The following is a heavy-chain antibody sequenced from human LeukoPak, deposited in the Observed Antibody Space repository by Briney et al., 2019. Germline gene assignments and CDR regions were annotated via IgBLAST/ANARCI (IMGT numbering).Heavy chain of an antibody. V-gene: IGHV3-53*01. CDR1: GFTVSSNY. CDR2: IYSGGNT. D-gene: IGHD3-22*01. Sequence: GGSLRLSCAASGFTVSSNYMSWVRQAPGKGLQWVSVIYSGGNTYYADSVKGRFTISRDNPKNTLYLQMNSLRAEDTAVYYCAGRTVTPYYHDSSGFHLQYWGQGTLVTVSS. J-gene: IGHJ1*01. CDR3: AGRTVTPYYHDSSGFHLQY.